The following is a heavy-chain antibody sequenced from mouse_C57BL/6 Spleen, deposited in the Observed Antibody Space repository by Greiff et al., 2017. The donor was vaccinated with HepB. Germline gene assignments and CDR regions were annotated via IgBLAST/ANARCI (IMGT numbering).Heavy chain of an antibody. D-gene: IGHD1-1*01. J-gene: IGHJ1*03. CDR3: ARDKASYYGSGWYFDV. CDR2: ISDGGSYT. V-gene: IGHV5-4*01. Sequence: EVKLVESGGGLVKPGGSLKLSCAASGFTFSSYAMSWVRQTPEKRLEWVATISDGGSYTYYPDNVKGRFTISRDNAKNNLYLQMSHLKSEDTAMYYCARDKASYYGSGWYFDVWGTGTTVTVSS. CDR1: GFTFSSYA.